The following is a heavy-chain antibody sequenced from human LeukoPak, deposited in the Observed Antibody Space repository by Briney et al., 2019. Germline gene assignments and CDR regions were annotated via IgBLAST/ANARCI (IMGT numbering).Heavy chain of an antibody. CDR2: LNWNGDIT. Sequence: GGSLRLSCAASGFTFEDYGMTWVRQVPGKGLEWVSALNWNGDITDYADSVKGRFTISRDNGKNSLYLQMNSLRVEDTAVYYCAKVAKYYYGSETYYFFEHWGQGTPVTASS. J-gene: IGHJ4*02. CDR1: GFTFEDYG. CDR3: AKVAKYYYGSETYYFFEH. D-gene: IGHD3-10*01. V-gene: IGHV3-20*04.